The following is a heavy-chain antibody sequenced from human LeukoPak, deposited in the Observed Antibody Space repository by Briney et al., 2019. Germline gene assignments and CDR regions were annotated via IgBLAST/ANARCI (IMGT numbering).Heavy chain of an antibody. J-gene: IGHJ4*02. Sequence: GGSLRLSCAASGFSFDDYGMSWVRQTPGKGLEWVSNINWNGDSTSYADSVKGRFTISRDNAKNSLYLQMNSLRAEDTALYYCARAPKYGSGNYYDYWGQGTLVTVSS. V-gene: IGHV3-20*04. D-gene: IGHD3-10*01. CDR2: INWNGDST. CDR3: ARAPKYGSGNYYDY. CDR1: GFSFDDYG.